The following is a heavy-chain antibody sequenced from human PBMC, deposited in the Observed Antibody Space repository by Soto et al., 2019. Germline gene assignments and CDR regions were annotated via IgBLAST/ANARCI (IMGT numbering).Heavy chain of an antibody. J-gene: IGHJ4*02. Sequence: GGSLRLSCAASGFTFSSYWMSWVRQAPGKGLEWVANIKQDGSEKYYVDSVKGRFTISRDNAKNSLYLQMNSLRAEDTAVYYCARVEVVAATLNYFDYWGQGTLVTVSS. D-gene: IGHD2-15*01. CDR1: GFTFSSYW. V-gene: IGHV3-7*05. CDR3: ARVEVVAATLNYFDY. CDR2: IKQDGSEK.